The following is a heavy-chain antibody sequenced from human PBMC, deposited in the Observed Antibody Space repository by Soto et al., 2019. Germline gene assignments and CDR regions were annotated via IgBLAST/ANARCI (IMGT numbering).Heavy chain of an antibody. J-gene: IGHJ6*02. CDR2: ISSSSSYI. CDR1: GFTFSNAW. D-gene: IGHD6-6*01. CDR3: ARDLGAARPGNYYGMDV. Sequence: PGGSLRLSCAASGFTFSNAWMSWVRQAPGKGLEWVSSISSSSSYIYYADSVKGRFTISRDNAKNSLYLQMNSLRAEDTAVYYCARDLGAARPGNYYGMDVWGQGTTVTVSS. V-gene: IGHV3-21*01.